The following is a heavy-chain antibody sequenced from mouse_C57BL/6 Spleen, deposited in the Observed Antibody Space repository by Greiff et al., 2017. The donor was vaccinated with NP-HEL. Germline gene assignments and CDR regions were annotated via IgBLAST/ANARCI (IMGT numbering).Heavy chain of an antibody. D-gene: IGHD3-2*02. V-gene: IGHV1-62-2*01. J-gene: IGHJ4*01. Sequence: VQLQESGAELVKPGASVKLSCKASGYTFTEYTIHWVKQRSGQGLEWIGWFYPGSGSIKYNEKFKDKATLTADKSSSTVYMELSILTSEDSAVYFCARHEDASSGYDYAMDYWGQGTSVTVSS. CDR3: ARHEDASSGYDYAMDY. CDR2: FYPGSGSI. CDR1: GYTFTEYT.